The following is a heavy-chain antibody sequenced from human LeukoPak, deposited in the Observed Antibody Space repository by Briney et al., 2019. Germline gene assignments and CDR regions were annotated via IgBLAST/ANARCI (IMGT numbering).Heavy chain of an antibody. V-gene: IGHV3-20*04. CDR1: GFTFDDYG. CDR2: INWNGGST. Sequence: GGSLRLSCAASGFTFDDYGMSWVRQAPGKGLEWVSGINWNGGSTGYADSVKGRFTISRDNAKNSLYLQMNSLRAEDTALYYCARGSRYIAAAYAFDIWGQGTMVTVSS. J-gene: IGHJ3*02. CDR3: ARGSRYIAAAYAFDI. D-gene: IGHD6-13*01.